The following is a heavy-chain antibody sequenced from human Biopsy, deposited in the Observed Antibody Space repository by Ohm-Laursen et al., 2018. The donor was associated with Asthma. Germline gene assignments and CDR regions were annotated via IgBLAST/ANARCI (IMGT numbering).Heavy chain of an antibody. CDR1: GGSIRSHD. D-gene: IGHD2-15*01. J-gene: IGHJ5*02. CDR3: ARLADCSGGAGYSYGWFDL. Sequence: SETLSLTCTVSGGSIRSHDWTWIRLPPGKGLEYIGDVSHTGSTNYNPSLKSRVTMSLDTSKNQFSLRLTSVTPADTAAYYCARLADCSGGAGYSYGWFDLWGQGTRVTVSS. V-gene: IGHV4-59*11. CDR2: VSHTGST.